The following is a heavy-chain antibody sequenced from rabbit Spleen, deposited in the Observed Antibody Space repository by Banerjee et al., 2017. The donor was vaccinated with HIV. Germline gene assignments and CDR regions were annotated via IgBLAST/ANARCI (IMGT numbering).Heavy chain of an antibody. D-gene: IGHD1-1*01. CDR1: GVSLNDKDV. CDR3: ARSGYVGGDYTWDL. J-gene: IGHJ4*01. Sequence: QSLEESGGDLVKPGASLTLTCKASGVSLNDKDVMCWVRQAPGKGLEWIACINIVTGKSVYASWAKGRFIMSRTSSTTVTLQMTSLTAADTATYFCARSGYVGGDYTWDLWGPGTLVTVS. V-gene: IGHV1S40*01. CDR2: INIVTGKS.